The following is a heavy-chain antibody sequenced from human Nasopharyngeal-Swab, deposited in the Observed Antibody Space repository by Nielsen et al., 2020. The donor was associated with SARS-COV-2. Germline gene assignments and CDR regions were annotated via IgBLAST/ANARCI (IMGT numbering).Heavy chain of an antibody. D-gene: IGHD6-6*01. CDR1: GGSIISSSYY. Sequence: SEPLSLTCTVSGGSIISSSYYWGWIRQPPGKGLEWIGSIYYSGSTYYNPSLKSRVTISVDTSKNQFSLKLSSVTAADTAVYYCARQEYLNWFDPWGQGTLVTVSS. J-gene: IGHJ5*02. V-gene: IGHV4-39*01. CDR2: IYYSGST. CDR3: ARQEYLNWFDP.